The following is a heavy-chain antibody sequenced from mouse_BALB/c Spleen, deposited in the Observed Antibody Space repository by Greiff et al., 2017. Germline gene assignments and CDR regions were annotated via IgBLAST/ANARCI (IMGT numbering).Heavy chain of an antibody. Sequence: VKLVESGPGLVQPSQSLSITCTVSGFSLTSYGVHWVRQSPGKGLEWLGVIWSGGSTDYNAAFISRLSISKDNSKSQVFFKMNSLQADDTAIYYCARNHGNGGYYAMDYWGQGTSVTVSS. D-gene: IGHD2-1*01. CDR1: GFSLTSYG. CDR2: IWSGGST. CDR3: ARNHGNGGYYAMDY. V-gene: IGHV2-4-1*01. J-gene: IGHJ4*01.